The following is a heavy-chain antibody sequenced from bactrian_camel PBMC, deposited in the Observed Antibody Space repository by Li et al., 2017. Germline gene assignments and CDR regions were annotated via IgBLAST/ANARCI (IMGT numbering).Heavy chain of an antibody. Sequence: HVQLVESGGGLVQPGTSARLSCVASEFSLYMVWVRQAPGKGLEWVSSTYSYNSNTYYSDSVKGRFTISRDNAKNTVYLQMNSLKFEDTALYYCATQYGGTWTSLGYWGQGTQVTVS. CDR3: ATQYGGTWTSLGY. CDR1: EFSLY. D-gene: IGHD6*01. CDR2: TYSYNSNT. V-gene: IGHV3-2*01. J-gene: IGHJ4*01.